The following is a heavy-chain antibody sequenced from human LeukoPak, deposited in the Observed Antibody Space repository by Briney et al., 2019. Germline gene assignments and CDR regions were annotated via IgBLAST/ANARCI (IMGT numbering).Heavy chain of an antibody. D-gene: IGHD3-9*01. V-gene: IGHV1-8*01. Sequence: ASVKVSFKASGYTFSSYDINWVRQATGQGLEWMGWMNPSSGNTGYAQKFQGRVTITRNTSISTAYMELSSLRSDDTAVYYCARRVLLYDILTAYSRYYSSYMDVWGRGTTVTVSS. CDR1: GYTFSSYD. CDR2: MNPSSGNT. J-gene: IGHJ6*03. CDR3: ARRVLLYDILTAYSRYYSSYMDV.